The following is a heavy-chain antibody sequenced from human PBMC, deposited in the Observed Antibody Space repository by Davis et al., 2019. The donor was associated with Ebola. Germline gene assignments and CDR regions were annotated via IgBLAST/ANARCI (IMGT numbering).Heavy chain of an antibody. D-gene: IGHD6-13*01. CDR1: GASFNSHY. V-gene: IGHV4-59*11. CDR2: IYSSGST. J-gene: IGHJ6*02. Sequence: PSETLSLTCTVSGASFNSHYWSWIRQPPGKGLEYIGYIYSSGSTNYNPSLKSRVTISLDMSEKQVSLRLTSVTTADTAVYYCARGRGDYSSSWYSYYNGQDVWGQGTTVTVSS. CDR3: ARGRGDYSSSWYSYYNGQDV.